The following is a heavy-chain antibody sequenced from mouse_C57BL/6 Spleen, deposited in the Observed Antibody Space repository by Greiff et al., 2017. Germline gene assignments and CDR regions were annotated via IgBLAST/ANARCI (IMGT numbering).Heavy chain of an antibody. J-gene: IGHJ3*01. D-gene: IGHD2-1*01. V-gene: IGHV3-6*01. CDR2: ISYDGSN. CDR3: AIYSAWFAY. CDR1: GYSITSGYY. Sequence: EVKVEESGPGLVKPSQSLSLTCSVTGYSITSGYYWNWIRQFPGNKLEWMGYISYDGSNNYNPSLKNRISITRDTSKNQFFLKLNSVTTEDTATDYCAIYSAWFAYWGQGTLVTVSA.